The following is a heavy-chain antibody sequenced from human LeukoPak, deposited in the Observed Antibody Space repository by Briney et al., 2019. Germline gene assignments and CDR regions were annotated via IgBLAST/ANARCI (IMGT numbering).Heavy chain of an antibody. CDR2: IFYSGST. CDR1: GGSISSSSYY. V-gene: IGHV4-39*01. D-gene: IGHD2-8*01. J-gene: IGHJ4*02. CDR3: ASKPKGYCTNGVCYSVFDY. Sequence: AETLSLTCTGSGGSISSSSYYWGWIRQPPGKGREWIESIFYSGSTYHNPSFKNRITISVDTSKNQCSLKLSSVTAADTAVYDCASKPKGYCTNGVCYSVFDYWGQGTLVTVSS.